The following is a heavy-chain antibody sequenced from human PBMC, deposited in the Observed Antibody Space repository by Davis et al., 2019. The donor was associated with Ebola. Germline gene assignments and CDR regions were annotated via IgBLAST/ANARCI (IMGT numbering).Heavy chain of an antibody. CDR1: GFTFSSYA. Sequence: GESLKISCAASGFTFSSYAMTWVRQAPGKGLEWVSAISGSGGSTYYADSVKGRFTISRDNSKNTLYLQMNSLRAEDTAVYYCAKEGEEGSYFDYWGQGTLVTVCS. V-gene: IGHV3-23*01. J-gene: IGHJ4*02. D-gene: IGHD1-26*01. CDR3: AKEGEEGSYFDY. CDR2: ISGSGGST.